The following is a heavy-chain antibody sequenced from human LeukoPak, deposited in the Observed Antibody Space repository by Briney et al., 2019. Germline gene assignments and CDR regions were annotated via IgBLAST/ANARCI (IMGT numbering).Heavy chain of an antibody. J-gene: IGHJ6*03. CDR3: ARVSGSGWYQGGYYYMDV. Sequence: NPSETLSLTCTVSGGSISSSSYYWGWIRQPPGKGLEWIGSIYYSGSTYYNPSLKSRVTISVDTSKNQFSLKLSSVTAADTAVYYCARVSGSGWYQGGYYYMDVWGKGTTVTISS. CDR1: GGSISSSSYY. V-gene: IGHV4-39*07. CDR2: IYYSGST. D-gene: IGHD6-19*01.